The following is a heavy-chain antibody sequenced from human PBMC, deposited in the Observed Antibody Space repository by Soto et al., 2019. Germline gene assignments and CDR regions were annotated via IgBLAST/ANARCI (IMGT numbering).Heavy chain of an antibody. V-gene: IGHV4-59*01. CDR3: AREMATGDAFDI. D-gene: IGHD5-12*01. CDR2: IYYSGST. Sequence: SETLSLTCTVSGGSISSYYWSWIRQPPGKGLEWIGYIYYSGSTNYNPSLKSRVTISVDTSKNQFSLKLSSVTAADTAVYYCAREMATGDAFDIWGQGTMVTVSS. J-gene: IGHJ3*02. CDR1: GGSISSYY.